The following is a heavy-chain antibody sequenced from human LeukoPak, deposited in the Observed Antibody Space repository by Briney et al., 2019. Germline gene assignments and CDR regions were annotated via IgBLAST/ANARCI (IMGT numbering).Heavy chain of an antibody. J-gene: IGHJ3*02. CDR2: IRSKANSYAT. CDR1: GFTFSGSA. CDR3: TRCSGGSCYNLGSAFDI. Sequence: GGSLRLSCAASGFTFSGSAMHWVRQASGKGLEWVGRIRSKANSYATAYAASVKGRFTISRDDSKNTAYLQMNSLKTEDTAVYYCTRCSGGSCYNLGSAFDIWGQGTMVTVSS. V-gene: IGHV3-73*01. D-gene: IGHD2-15*01.